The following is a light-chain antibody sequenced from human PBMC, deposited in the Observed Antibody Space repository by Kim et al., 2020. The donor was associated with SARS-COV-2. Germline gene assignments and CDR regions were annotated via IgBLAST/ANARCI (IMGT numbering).Light chain of an antibody. CDR2: DAS. CDR3: QHRSTYPIT. Sequence: IQLTQSPSTLSASVGDRVTITCRASQSIGGWLAWYQQKPGKAPKLLIHDASSVESGVPSRFSGSGSETEFTLTISSLQPDDFATYYCQHRSTYPITFGQGTRLEIK. J-gene: IGKJ5*01. CDR1: QSIGGW. V-gene: IGKV1-5*01.